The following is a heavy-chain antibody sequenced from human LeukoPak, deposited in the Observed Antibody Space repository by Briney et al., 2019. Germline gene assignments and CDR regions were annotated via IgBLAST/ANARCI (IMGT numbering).Heavy chain of an antibody. CDR2: INPDSGGT. CDR1: GYTFTDSY. V-gene: IGHV1-2*02. J-gene: IGHJ6*02. D-gene: IGHD7-27*01. CDR3: ARDGDSPDV. Sequence: ASVKVSCKASGYTFTDSYIPWVRQAPGQGLEWMGWINPDSGGTNYAQKFQGRVTMTRDTSISTAYMELNRLTFDDAAVYYCARDGDSPDVWGQGTTVTVSS.